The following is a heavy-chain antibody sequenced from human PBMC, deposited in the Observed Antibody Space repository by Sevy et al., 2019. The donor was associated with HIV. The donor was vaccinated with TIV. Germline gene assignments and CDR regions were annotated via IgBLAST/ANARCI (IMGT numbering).Heavy chain of an antibody. CDR1: AGSISSDSYF. J-gene: IGHJ4*02. CDR3: ARERGSNILTLGLDF. D-gene: IGHD3-9*01. CDR2: IHASGST. Sequence: SETLSLTCTVSAGSISSDSYFWNWIRQPAGKGLEWIGRIHASGSTIYNPSLKSRVTMSVDKSKSLFFLGLTSVTAADSAVYFCARERGSNILTLGLDFWGQGSLVTVSS. V-gene: IGHV4-61*02.